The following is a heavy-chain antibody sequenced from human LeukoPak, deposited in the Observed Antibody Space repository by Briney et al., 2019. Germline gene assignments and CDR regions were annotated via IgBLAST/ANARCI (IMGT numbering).Heavy chain of an antibody. CDR3: ARGVDYYGV. CDR2: INHSGRT. V-gene: IGHV4-39*07. CDR1: GGSFSSNSYY. Sequence: SETLSLTCTVSGGSFSSNSYYWGWIRQPPGKGLEWIGEINHSGRTNYNPSLKSRVTISVDTSKKQFSLKLSSVTAADTAVYYCARGVDYYGVWGQGTLVTVSS. D-gene: IGHD3-10*01. J-gene: IGHJ4*02.